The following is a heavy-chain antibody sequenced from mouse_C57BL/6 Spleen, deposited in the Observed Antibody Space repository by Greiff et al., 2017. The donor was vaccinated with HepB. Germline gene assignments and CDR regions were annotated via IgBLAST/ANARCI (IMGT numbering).Heavy chain of an antibody. D-gene: IGHD1-1*01. Sequence: VQLQQPGAELVRPGTSVKLSCKASGYTFTSYWMHWVKQRPGQGLEWIGVIDPSDSYTNYNQKFKGKATLTVDTSSSTAYMQLSSLTSEDSAVYYCARTYYGSSYVGYFDVWGTGTTVTVSS. J-gene: IGHJ1*03. CDR3: ARTYYGSSYVGYFDV. CDR2: IDPSDSYT. V-gene: IGHV1-59*01. CDR1: GYTFTSYW.